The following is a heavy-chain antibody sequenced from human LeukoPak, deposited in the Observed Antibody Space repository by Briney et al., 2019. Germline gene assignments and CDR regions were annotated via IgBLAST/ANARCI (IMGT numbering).Heavy chain of an antibody. CDR1: GFTVSSNY. Sequence: GGSLRLSCAASGFTVSSNYMSWVRQAPGKGLEWVSVIYSGGSTYYADSVKGRFTISRDNSKNTLYLQMNSLRAEDTAVYYCARRRYSYGLDDFDIWGQGTMVTVSS. CDR3: ARRRYSYGLDDFDI. CDR2: IYSGGST. V-gene: IGHV3-66*01. J-gene: IGHJ3*02. D-gene: IGHD5-18*01.